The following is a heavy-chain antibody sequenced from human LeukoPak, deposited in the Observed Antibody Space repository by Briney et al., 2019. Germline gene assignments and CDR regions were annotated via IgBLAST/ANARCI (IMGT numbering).Heavy chain of an antibody. CDR1: GFTFDDYA. Sequence: GGSLRLSCAASGFTFDDYAKHWVRQAPGKGLEWVSGISWNSGSIGYADSVKGRFTISRDNAKNSLYLQMNSLRAEDTALYYCATPPAVVTATTDYWGQGTLVTVSS. CDR3: ATPPAVVTATTDY. J-gene: IGHJ4*02. V-gene: IGHV3-9*01. CDR2: ISWNSGSI. D-gene: IGHD2-21*02.